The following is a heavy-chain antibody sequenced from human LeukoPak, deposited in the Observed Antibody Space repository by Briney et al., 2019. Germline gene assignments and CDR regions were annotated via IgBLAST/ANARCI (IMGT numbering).Heavy chain of an antibody. D-gene: IGHD6-19*01. CDR3: ARSKLAVSGNYFDY. CDR1: GFTFSDYY. CDR2: IKQDESEK. V-gene: IGHV3-7*01. Sequence: GGSLRLSCAASGFTFSDYYMSWVRQAPGKGLEWVANIKQDESEKYYVDSVKGRFTISRDNAKNSLYLQMNSLRAEDTAVYYCARSKLAVSGNYFDYWGQGTLVIVSS. J-gene: IGHJ4*02.